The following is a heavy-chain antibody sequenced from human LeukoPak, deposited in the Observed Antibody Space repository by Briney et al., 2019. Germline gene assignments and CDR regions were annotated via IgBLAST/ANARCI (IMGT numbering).Heavy chain of an antibody. D-gene: IGHD1-26*01. CDR1: GFTFSTYA. Sequence: PGGSLRLSCAASGFTFSTYAMSWVRQAPGKGLEWVSATSGNGGKTYYADSVKGRFTISRDNSKNTLYLQMSSLRSEDTAVYYCAVRGSYFLSGHYFDYWGQGTLVTVSS. V-gene: IGHV3-23*01. J-gene: IGHJ4*02. CDR2: TSGNGGKT. CDR3: AVRGSYFLSGHYFDY.